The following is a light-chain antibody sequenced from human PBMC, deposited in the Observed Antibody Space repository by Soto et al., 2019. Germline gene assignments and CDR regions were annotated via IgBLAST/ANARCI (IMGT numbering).Light chain of an antibody. V-gene: IGLV2-14*01. CDR1: SSDVGGYNY. CDR2: DVS. Sequence: QSVLTQPASVSGSPGQSITISCTGTSSDVGGYNYVSWYLQHPGKAPKLMIYDVSNRPSGVSNRFSGSKSGNTASLTISGLQAEDEADYYCSSYTSSSPPYVFGTGTKLTVL. CDR3: SSYTSSSPPYV. J-gene: IGLJ1*01.